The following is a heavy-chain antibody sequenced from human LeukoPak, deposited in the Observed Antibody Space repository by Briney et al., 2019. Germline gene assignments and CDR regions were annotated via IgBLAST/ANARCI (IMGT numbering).Heavy chain of an antibody. CDR3: ARDRHKYNYDSGGYPPY. J-gene: IGHJ4*02. CDR2: MNEYGGDI. D-gene: IGHD3-22*01. V-gene: IGHV3-7*01. Sequence: GGSLRLSCAVSGFTFGTYWMTWVRQAPGKGLEWVTHMNEYGGDIFYVDSVKDRFTISRDNAKNSLYLQMNTLRAEDTAVYYCARDRHKYNYDSGGYPPYWGQGTLVTVSS. CDR1: GFTFGTYW.